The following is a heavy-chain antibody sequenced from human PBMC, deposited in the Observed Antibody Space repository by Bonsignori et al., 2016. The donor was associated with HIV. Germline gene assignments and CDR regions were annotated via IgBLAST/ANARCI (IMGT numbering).Heavy chain of an antibody. V-gene: IGHV3-66*01. CDR3: AREKGDFWKTGYFDL. D-gene: IGHD3-3*01. Sequence: WIRQPPGKGLEWVSVIYTGGNTFYADSVQGRFTISRDTSKNTLYLQMNSLRAEDTAVYYCAREKGDFWKTGYFDLWGRGTLVTVSS. CDR2: IYTGGNT. J-gene: IGHJ2*01.